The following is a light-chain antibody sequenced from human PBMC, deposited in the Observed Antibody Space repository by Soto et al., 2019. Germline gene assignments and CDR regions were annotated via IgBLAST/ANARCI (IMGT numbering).Light chain of an antibody. CDR1: QSLLYSPNKKNY. V-gene: IGKV4-1*01. CDR2: WAS. Sequence: DIVMTQSPDSLAVFLGERATIKCKSSQSLLYSPNKKNYLAWYQQKSGQPPTLLFYWASTRESGVPARFSASGSGTDFTLTIRSLQAEDVAVYFCQQEYGAPRTFGQGTKV. CDR3: QQEYGAPRT. J-gene: IGKJ1*01.